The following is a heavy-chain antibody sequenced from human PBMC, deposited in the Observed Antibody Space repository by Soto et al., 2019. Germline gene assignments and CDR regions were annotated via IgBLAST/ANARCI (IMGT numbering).Heavy chain of an antibody. CDR2: IYPGDSDT. D-gene: IGHD2-8*02. V-gene: IGHV5-51*01. CDR3: ESPITGGYVY. J-gene: IGHJ1*01. Sequence: PGESLKVSCKGSGDSLSTYWIGWVRQMPGKGLEWMGIIYPGDSDTRYTPSFEGQVTISADKSISTAYLQWSSLKASDTATYYCESPITGGYVYWGQRTPVPVSS. CDR1: GDSLSTYW.